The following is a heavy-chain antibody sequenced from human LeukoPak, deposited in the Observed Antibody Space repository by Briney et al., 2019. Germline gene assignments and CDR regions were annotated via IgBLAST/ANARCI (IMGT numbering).Heavy chain of an antibody. CDR2: IIPIFGTA. CDR3: ASVNLPRGSSGGSCYSLYYYYYYMDV. Sequence: SVKVSCKASGGTFSSYAISLVRQAPGQGLEWMGGIIPIFGTANYAQKFQGRVTITTDESTSTAYMELSSLRSEDTAVYYCASVNLPRGSSGGSCYSLYYYYYYMDVCGKGPTVTVSS. J-gene: IGHJ6*03. CDR1: GGTFSSYA. D-gene: IGHD2-15*01. V-gene: IGHV1-69*05.